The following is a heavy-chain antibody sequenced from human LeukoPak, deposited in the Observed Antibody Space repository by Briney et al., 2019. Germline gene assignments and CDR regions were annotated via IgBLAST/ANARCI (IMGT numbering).Heavy chain of an antibody. J-gene: IGHJ4*02. CDR3: ARDLYYYDSSGYYYVASHPYYFDY. V-gene: IGHV3-21*01. Sequence: PGGSLRLSCAASGFTFRIYSMNWVRQAPGKGLEWVSSISSSSTYIHYADSVKGRFTISRDNAKNSLYLQMNSLRAEDTAVYYCARDLYYYDSSGYYYVASHPYYFDYWGQGTLVTVSS. D-gene: IGHD3-22*01. CDR2: ISSSSTYI. CDR1: GFTFRIYS.